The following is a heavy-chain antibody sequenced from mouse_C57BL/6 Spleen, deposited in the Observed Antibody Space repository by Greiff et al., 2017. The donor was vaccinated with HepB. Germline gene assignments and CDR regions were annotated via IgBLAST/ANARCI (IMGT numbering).Heavy chain of an antibody. CDR1: GFTFTDYY. J-gene: IGHJ2*01. Sequence: EVKVVESGGGLVQPGGSLSLSCAASGFTFTDYYMSWVRQPPGKALEWLGFIRNKANGYTTEYSASVKGRFTISRDNSQSILYLQMNALRAEDSATYYCARLQLRLYLDYRGQGTTLTVSS. D-gene: IGHD3-2*02. V-gene: IGHV7-3*01. CDR3: ARLQLRLYLDY. CDR2: IRNKANGYTT.